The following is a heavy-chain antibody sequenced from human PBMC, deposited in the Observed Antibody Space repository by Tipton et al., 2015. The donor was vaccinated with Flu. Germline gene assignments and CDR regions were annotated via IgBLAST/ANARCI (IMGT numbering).Heavy chain of an antibody. CDR3: TRPAPLGAAAVPDAFDI. CDR1: GFTFGDYA. D-gene: IGHD6-13*01. J-gene: IGHJ3*02. V-gene: IGHV3-49*04. Sequence: RSLRLSCTASGFTFGDYAMSWVRQAPGKGLEWVGFIRSKAYGGTTEYAASVKGRFTISRDDSKSIAYLQMNSLKTEDTAVYYCTRPAPLGAAAVPDAFDIWGQGTMVTVSS. CDR2: IRSKAYGGTT.